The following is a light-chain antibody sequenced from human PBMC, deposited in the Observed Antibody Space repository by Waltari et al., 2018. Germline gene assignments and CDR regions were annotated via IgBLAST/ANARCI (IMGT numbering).Light chain of an antibody. Sequence: QSVLTQPPSVYGTPGHRFTISCSGSNSNIGSTFVNWYQQLPGKAPKLLIYNDKQGPSGVPDRFSASKSGTSAALAITGLQSEDEADYYCAVWDDSLGGVFGGGTKLTVL. CDR2: NDK. V-gene: IGLV1-44*01. CDR1: NSNIGSTF. J-gene: IGLJ3*02. CDR3: AVWDDSLGGV.